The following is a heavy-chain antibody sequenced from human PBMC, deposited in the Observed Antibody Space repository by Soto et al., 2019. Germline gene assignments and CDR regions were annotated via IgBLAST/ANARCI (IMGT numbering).Heavy chain of an antibody. CDR3: TTIVGATPFLP. CDR1: GYTFTSYY. Sequence: GASVKVSCKASGYTFTSYYMHWVRQAPGQGLEWMGIINPSGGSTSYAQKFQGRVTMTRDTSTSTVYMELSSLRSEDTAVYYCTTIVGATPFLPWGQGTLVTVSS. CDR2: INPSGGST. V-gene: IGHV1-46*01. D-gene: IGHD1-26*01. J-gene: IGHJ4*02.